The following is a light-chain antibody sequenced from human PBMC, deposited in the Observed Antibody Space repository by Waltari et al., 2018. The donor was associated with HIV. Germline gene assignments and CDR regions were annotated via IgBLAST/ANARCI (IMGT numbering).Light chain of an antibody. CDR2: DDD. CDR3: QVLDFRRDEVM. Sequence: SYMLTQSPSVSVAPGKTAAITCGGTEIGSKRVHWYQHKSGQAPVRIINDDDDRPSGIPKRVSGSNSANTATLTSTRVEAGDESDYVCQVLDFRRDEVMFGGGTKMTVL. J-gene: IGLJ3*02. V-gene: IGLV3-21*04. CDR1: EIGSKR.